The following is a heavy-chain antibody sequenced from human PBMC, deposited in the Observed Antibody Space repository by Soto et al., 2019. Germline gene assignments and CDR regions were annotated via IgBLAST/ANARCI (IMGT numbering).Heavy chain of an antibody. D-gene: IGHD5-18*01. CDR2: IYYSGST. Sequence: TLSLTCTVSGGSISSYYWSWIRQPPGKGLEWIGYIYYSGSTNYNPSLKSRVTISVDTSKNQFSLKLSSVTAADTAVYYCARGGYSYGGSVGYYSYYYMDVWGKGTTVTVSS. CDR3: ARGGYSYGGSVGYYSYYYMDV. V-gene: IGHV4-59*01. J-gene: IGHJ6*03. CDR1: GGSISSYY.